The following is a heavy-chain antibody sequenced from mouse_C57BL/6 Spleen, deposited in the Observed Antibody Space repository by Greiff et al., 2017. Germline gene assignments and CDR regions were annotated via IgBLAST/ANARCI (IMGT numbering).Heavy chain of an antibody. J-gene: IGHJ2*01. Sequence: VQLQQSGAELVRPGASVKLSCTASGFNIKDYYMHWVKQRPEQGLEWIGRIDPEDGDTEYAPKFQGKDTMTADTSSNTAYLQLSSLTSEDTAVYYCTTLYYPTHCDYWGQGTTLTVSS. CDR2: IDPEDGDT. CDR1: GFNIKDYY. CDR3: TTLYYPTHCDY. V-gene: IGHV14-1*01. D-gene: IGHD1-1*02.